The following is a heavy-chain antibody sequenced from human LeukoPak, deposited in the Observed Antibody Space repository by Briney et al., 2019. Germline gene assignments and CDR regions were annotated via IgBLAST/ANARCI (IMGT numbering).Heavy chain of an antibody. CDR2: INTDTGNP. J-gene: IGHJ4*02. CDR3: ARAVGYCSSNSCYLVY. Sequence: GASVKVSCKASGYSFTSYAMNWVRQAPGQGLEWMGWINTDTGNPTFAQGFTGRFVFSLDTSVSTAYLQISSLNAEGTAVYYCARAVGYCSSNSCYLVYWGQGTLVTVSS. CDR1: GYSFTSYA. D-gene: IGHD2-2*01. V-gene: IGHV7-4-1*02.